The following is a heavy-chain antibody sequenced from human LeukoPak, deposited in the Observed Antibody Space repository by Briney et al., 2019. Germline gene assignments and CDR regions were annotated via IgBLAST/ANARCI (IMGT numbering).Heavy chain of an antibody. Sequence: GGSLRPSCTASGFTFGDYAMSWFRQAPGKGLEWVSYISSSSSTIYYADSVKGRFTISRDNAKNSLYLQMNSLRAEDTAVYYCARDLGIDYGSVDNWGQGTLVTVSS. J-gene: IGHJ4*02. D-gene: IGHD3-10*01. V-gene: IGHV3-11*04. CDR1: GFTFGDYA. CDR2: ISSSSSTI. CDR3: ARDLGIDYGSVDN.